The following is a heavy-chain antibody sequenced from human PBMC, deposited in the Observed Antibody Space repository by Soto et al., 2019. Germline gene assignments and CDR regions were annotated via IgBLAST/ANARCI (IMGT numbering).Heavy chain of an antibody. CDR3: GRPEITMVRADY. Sequence: QLQLQESGPGLVKPSETLSLTCTVSGGSISSSSYYWGWIRQPPGKGQEWIGSIYYSGSTYYNPSLKSRVTISVDTAKNLFSLKLSFVTAADTAVCDWGRPEITMVRADYWGQGTLVTVSS. V-gene: IGHV4-39*01. J-gene: IGHJ4*02. CDR2: IYYSGST. D-gene: IGHD3-10*01. CDR1: GGSISSSSYY.